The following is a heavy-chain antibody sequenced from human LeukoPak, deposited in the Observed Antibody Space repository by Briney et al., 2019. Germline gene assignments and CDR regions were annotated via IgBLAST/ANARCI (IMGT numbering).Heavy chain of an antibody. Sequence: GGSLSLSCAASGFTFSSYAMSWVRQAPGKGLEWVSSISGSGDNTYYADSVKDRFSISRDNFKTTVSLQMNSLRAEDTAVYYCAKGRGTAVTSAANYWGQGTLVTVSS. V-gene: IGHV3-23*01. CDR1: GFTFSSYA. CDR2: ISGSGDNT. J-gene: IGHJ4*02. D-gene: IGHD4-17*01. CDR3: AKGRGTAVTSAANY.